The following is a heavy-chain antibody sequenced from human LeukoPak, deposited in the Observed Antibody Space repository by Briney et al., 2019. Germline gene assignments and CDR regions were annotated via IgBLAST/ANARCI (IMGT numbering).Heavy chain of an antibody. CDR3: ARHYHYGSGSYKPFDP. V-gene: IGHV4-39*01. CDR2: IYYSGST. J-gene: IGHJ5*02. D-gene: IGHD3-10*01. CDR1: GGSISSSSYY. Sequence: SETLSLTCTVSGGSISSSSYYWGWIRQPPGKGLEWIGSIYYSGSTYYNPSLKSRVTISVDTSKNQFSLKLSSVTAADTAVYYCARHYHYGSGSYKPFDPWGQGTLVTLSS.